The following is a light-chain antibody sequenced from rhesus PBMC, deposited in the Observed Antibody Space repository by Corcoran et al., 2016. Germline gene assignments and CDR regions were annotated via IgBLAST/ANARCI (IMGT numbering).Light chain of an antibody. J-gene: IGKJ2*01. CDR2: EAS. CDR1: QAITND. V-gene: IGKV1S14*01. CDR3: QHYYSSPYS. Sequence: DIQMTQSPSSLSASVGDRVTITCRASQAITNDLAWYQQNPGETPKPLIYEASNLQSGIPSRFSGSGSGTDFTLTISSLQPEDFATYCCQHYYSSPYSFGQGTKVEIK.